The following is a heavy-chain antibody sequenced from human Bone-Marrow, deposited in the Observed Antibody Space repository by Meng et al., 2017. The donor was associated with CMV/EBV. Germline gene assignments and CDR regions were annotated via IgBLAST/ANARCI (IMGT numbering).Heavy chain of an antibody. D-gene: IGHD7-27*01. CDR3: ATGEKTGARDTFDI. Sequence: SVKVSCKASGGTFSSHTFSWVRQAPGQGLEWMGRIIPLLGLVNYAQKFQGRVTITADKSTSIAYMELSSLRFEDTAVYYCATGEKTGARDTFDIWGQGTVDTVSS. J-gene: IGHJ3*02. CDR2: IIPLLGLV. CDR1: GGTFSSHT. V-gene: IGHV1-69*02.